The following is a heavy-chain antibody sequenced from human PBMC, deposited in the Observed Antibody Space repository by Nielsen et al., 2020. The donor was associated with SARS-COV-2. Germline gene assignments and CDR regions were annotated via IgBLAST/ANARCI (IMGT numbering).Heavy chain of an antibody. CDR3: AKAGHSGYDPNWFDP. Sequence: GESLKISCAASGFTFNDYYMSWIRQAPGKGLEWVSYISSSGSTIYYADSVKGRFTISRDNSKNTLYLQMNSLRAEDTAVYYCAKAGHSGYDPNWFDPWGQGTLVTVSS. D-gene: IGHD5-12*01. CDR1: GFTFNDYY. J-gene: IGHJ5*02. CDR2: ISSSGSTI. V-gene: IGHV3-11*01.